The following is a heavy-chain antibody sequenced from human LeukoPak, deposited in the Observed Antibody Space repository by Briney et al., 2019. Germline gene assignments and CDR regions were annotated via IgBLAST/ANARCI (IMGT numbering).Heavy chain of an antibody. V-gene: IGHV5-51*01. CDR1: GYSFTSYW. D-gene: IGHD6-19*01. CDR2: IYPGDSDT. Sequence: GESLKISWKGSGYSFTSYWIGWVRQMPGKGLEWMGIIYPGDSDTRYSPSFQGQVTISADKSISTAYLQWSSLKASDTAMYYCARHSWYSSSWNTGYSSGWDPGWFDPWGQGTLVTVSS. CDR3: ARHSWYSSSWNTGYSSGWDPGWFDP. J-gene: IGHJ5*02.